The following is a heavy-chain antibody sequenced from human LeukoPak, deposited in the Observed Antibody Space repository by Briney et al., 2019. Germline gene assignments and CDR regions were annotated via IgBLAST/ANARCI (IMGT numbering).Heavy chain of an antibody. CDR2: ISAYNGNT. D-gene: IGHD3-22*01. CDR1: GYTFTSYG. CDR3: ASTSDYYDSRWFDP. J-gene: IGHJ5*02. V-gene: IGHV1-18*01. Sequence: ASVKVSCKASGYTFTSYGITWMRQAPGQGLEWMGWISAYNGNTNYAQKLQGRVTMTTDTSTSTAYMELRSLRSDDAAVYYCASTSDYYDSRWFDPWGQGTLVTVSS.